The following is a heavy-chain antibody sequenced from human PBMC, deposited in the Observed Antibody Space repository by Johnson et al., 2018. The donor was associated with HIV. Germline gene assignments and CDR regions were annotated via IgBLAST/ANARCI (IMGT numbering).Heavy chain of an antibody. CDR3: ANSLLLDAFDI. V-gene: IGHV3-11*01. D-gene: IGHD2-15*01. CDR1: GFTFSDYY. J-gene: IGHJ3*02. CDR2: ISYDGSEK. Sequence: QVQLVESGGGLVKPGGSLRLSCAASGFTFSDYYMSWIRQAPGKGLEWVAVISYDGSEKYFADSVKGRFTISRDNAKNSLYLQMNSLRDEDTAVYYCANSLLLDAFDIWGQGTMVTVSS.